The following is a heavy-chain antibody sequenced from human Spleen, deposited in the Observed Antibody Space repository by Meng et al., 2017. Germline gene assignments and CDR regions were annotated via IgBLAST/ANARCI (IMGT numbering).Heavy chain of an antibody. J-gene: IGHJ4*02. V-gene: IGHV4-61*10. CDR2: INHSGST. D-gene: IGHD4-11*01. CDR1: GDSVSSAFSY. Sequence: SETLSLTCSVPGDSVSSAFSYWSWIRQSAGKGLEWIGEINHSGSTNYNPSLESRATISVDTSQNNLSLKLSSVTAADSAVYYCARGPTTMAHDFDYWGQGTLVTVSS. CDR3: ARGPTTMAHDFDY.